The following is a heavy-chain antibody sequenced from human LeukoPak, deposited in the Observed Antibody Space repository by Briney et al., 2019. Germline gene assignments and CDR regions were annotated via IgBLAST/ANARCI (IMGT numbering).Heavy chain of an antibody. V-gene: IGHV5-51*01. CDR1: GYSFTTYW. CDR2: IYPGDSDS. D-gene: IGHD2-21*01. CDR3: ARQDSRAFDY. J-gene: IGHJ4*02. Sequence: GESLKISCKGSGYSFTTYWIGWVRQMPGKGLEWMGIIYPGDSDSRYSPSFQGQVTMSADKSTSTAYLQWSSLKASDTAMYYCARQDSRAFDYWGQGALVTVSS.